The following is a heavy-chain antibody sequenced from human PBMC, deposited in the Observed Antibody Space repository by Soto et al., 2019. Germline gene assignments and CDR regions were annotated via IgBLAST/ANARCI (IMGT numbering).Heavy chain of an antibody. J-gene: IGHJ6*02. CDR2: ISYDGGNK. Sequence: GWSLRLSCAASGFTFRSSGMHWVRQAPGKGLEWVAVISYDGGNKYYGDSVRGRFTISRDNSNNTLYLEMKSLRVEDSAVYYCVKVQLGRGILWNPQALSGQGSSVIVS. CDR3: VKVQLGRGILWNPQAL. V-gene: IGHV3-30*18. D-gene: IGHD3-16*02. CDR1: GFTFRSSG.